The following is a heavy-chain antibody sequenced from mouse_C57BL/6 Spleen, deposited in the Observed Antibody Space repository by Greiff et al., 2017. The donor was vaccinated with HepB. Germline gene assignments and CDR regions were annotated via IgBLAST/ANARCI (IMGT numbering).Heavy chain of an antibody. CDR3: SRDYGSSPFDY. D-gene: IGHD1-1*01. Sequence: EVKLMESGPGLVKPSQSLSFTCSVTGYSITSGYYWNWIRQFPGNKLEWMGYISYDGSNNYNPSLKNRITITSDKSKNQFFLKLNSVTTEDTATYYCSRDYGSSPFDYWGQGTTLTVSS. CDR2: ISYDGSN. J-gene: IGHJ2*01. CDR1: GYSITSGYY. V-gene: IGHV3-6*01.